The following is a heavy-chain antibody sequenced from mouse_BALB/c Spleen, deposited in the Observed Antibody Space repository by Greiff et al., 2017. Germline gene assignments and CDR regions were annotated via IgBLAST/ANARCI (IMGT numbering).Heavy chain of an antibody. CDR2: IDPENGDT. V-gene: IGHV14-4*02. CDR3: NGYGNSPDY. D-gene: IGHD2-10*02. CDR1: GFNIKDYY. J-gene: IGHJ2*01. Sequence: EVQLQQSGAELVRSGASVKLSCTASGFNIKDYYMHWVKQRPEQGLEWIGWIDPENGDTEYAPKFQGKATMTADTSSNTAYLQLSSLTSEDTAVYYCNGYGNSPDYWGQGTTRTVAS.